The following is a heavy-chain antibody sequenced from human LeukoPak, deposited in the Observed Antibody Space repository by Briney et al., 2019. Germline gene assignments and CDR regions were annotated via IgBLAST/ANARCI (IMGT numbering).Heavy chain of an antibody. CDR1: GFTHSSYA. Sequence: PGGSLRLSCAASGFTHSSYAMSLVRQAPGKGLEWVSAISGSGGSTYYADSVKGRFTISRDNSKNTLYLQMNSLRAEDTAVYYCAKDFNGVYYRRLLDYWGQGTLVTVSS. J-gene: IGHJ4*02. CDR3: AKDFNGVYYRRLLDY. CDR2: ISGSGGST. V-gene: IGHV3-23*01. D-gene: IGHD3-22*01.